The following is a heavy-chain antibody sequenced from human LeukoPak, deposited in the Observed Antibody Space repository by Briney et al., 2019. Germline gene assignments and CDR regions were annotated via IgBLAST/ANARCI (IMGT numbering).Heavy chain of an antibody. V-gene: IGHV4-34*01. Sequence: PSETLSLTCAVYGGSFSGYYWSWIRQPPGKGLEWIGEINHSGSTNYNPSLKSRVTISVDTSKNQFSLKLSSVTAADTAVYYCATVKSRYYDSSGYDFDYWGQGTLVTVSS. CDR2: INHSGST. CDR3: ATVKSRYYDSSGYDFDY. CDR1: GGSFSGYY. D-gene: IGHD3-22*01. J-gene: IGHJ4*02.